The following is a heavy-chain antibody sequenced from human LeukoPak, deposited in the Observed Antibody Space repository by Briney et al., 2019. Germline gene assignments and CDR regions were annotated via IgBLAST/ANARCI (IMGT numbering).Heavy chain of an antibody. CDR2: IYYSGST. CDR3: ASGPFYNIDY. D-gene: IGHD1-1*01. CDR1: GGSISSHY. V-gene: IGHV4-59*11. Sequence: PSETLSLTCTVSGGSISSHYWNWIRQPPGKGLEWIGYIYYSGSTNYNPSLKSRVTISIDTSKIHFSLKLSSVTAADTAVYYCASGPFYNIDYWGQGTLVTVSS. J-gene: IGHJ4*02.